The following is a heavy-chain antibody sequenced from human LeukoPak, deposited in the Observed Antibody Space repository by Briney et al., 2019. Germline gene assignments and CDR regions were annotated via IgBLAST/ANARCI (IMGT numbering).Heavy chain of an antibody. J-gene: IGHJ4*02. Sequence: GGSLRLSCAASVFTFSSYSMNWVRQAPGKGLEWVSSISSSSTYIYYADSVKGRFTISRDNAKNSMYLQMNSLRAEDTAVYYCERLLGGPSSGWYARDYWGQGTLVTVSS. CDR3: ERLLGGPSSGWYARDY. CDR2: ISSSSTYI. D-gene: IGHD6-19*01. CDR1: VFTFSSYS. V-gene: IGHV3-21*01.